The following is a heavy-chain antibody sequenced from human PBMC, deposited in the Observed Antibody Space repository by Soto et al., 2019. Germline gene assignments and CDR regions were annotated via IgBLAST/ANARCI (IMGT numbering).Heavy chain of an antibody. CDR2: IWYDGSNK. Sequence: GGSLRLSCAASGFTFSSYGMHWVRQAPGKGLEWVAVIWYDGSNKYYADSVKGRFTISRDNSKNTLYLQMNSLRAEDTAVYYCARDFYLRSSGYGDYGMDVWGQGTTVTVS. CDR3: ARDFYLRSSGYGDYGMDV. CDR1: GFTFSSYG. V-gene: IGHV3-33*01. J-gene: IGHJ6*02. D-gene: IGHD3-22*01.